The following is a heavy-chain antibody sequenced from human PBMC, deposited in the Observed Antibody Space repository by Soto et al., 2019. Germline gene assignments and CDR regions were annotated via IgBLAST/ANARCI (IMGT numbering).Heavy chain of an antibody. CDR3: EAYYYDSSGYPPFDY. CDR2: ISYDGSNK. V-gene: IGHV3-30-3*01. D-gene: IGHD3-22*01. J-gene: IGHJ4*02. CDR1: GFTFSSYA. Sequence: PGGSLRLSCAASGFTFSSYAMSWVRQAPGKGLEWVAVISYDGSNKYYADSVKGRFTISRDNSKNTLYLQMNSLRAEDTAVYYCEAYYYDSSGYPPFDYWGQGTLVTVSS.